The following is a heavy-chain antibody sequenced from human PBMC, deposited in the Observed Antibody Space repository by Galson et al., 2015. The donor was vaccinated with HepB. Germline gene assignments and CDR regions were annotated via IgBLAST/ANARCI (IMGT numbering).Heavy chain of an antibody. D-gene: IGHD2-15*01. CDR3: AVIYCNGASCYSGEAFDF. Sequence: QSGAEVKKPGESLKISCKGSGYKFTSYWIGWVRQMPGKGLEWMGLIFPGDSDTKYSQAFQGQVTFSADKSTSSAFLHWSSLKASDTATYYCAVIYCNGASCYSGEAFDFWGQGTLVTVSS. V-gene: IGHV5-51*03. CDR1: GYKFTSYW. CDR2: IFPGDSDT. J-gene: IGHJ3*01.